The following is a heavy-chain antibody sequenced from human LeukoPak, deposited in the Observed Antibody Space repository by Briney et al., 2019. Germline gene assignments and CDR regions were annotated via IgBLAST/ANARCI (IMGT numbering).Heavy chain of an antibody. CDR1: GFTFSKCL. Sequence: GGSLSLYGAATGFTFSKCLMNWVRQAPGKGLEWVSYISSSSSTIYYADSVKGRFTISRDNTKNSLYLQMNGLRDEDTAVYYCARGTTVTTSPQDYWGQGTLVTVSS. D-gene: IGHD4-17*01. CDR3: ARGTTVTTSPQDY. J-gene: IGHJ4*02. CDR2: ISSSSSTI. V-gene: IGHV3-48*02.